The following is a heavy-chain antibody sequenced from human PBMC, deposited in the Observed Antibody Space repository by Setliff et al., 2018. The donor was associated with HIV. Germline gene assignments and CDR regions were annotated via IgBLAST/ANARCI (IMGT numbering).Heavy chain of an antibody. CDR3: ATYADRESNRFDP. J-gene: IGHJ5*02. V-gene: IGHV4-34*01. CDR1: GGSFSGYY. D-gene: IGHD3-10*01. CDR2: INHSGST. Sequence: SETLSLTCAVYGGSFSGYYWSWIRQPPGKGLEWIGEINHSGSTNSNPSLKSRVTISEDTFKNQLSLKLTSVTAADTAVYYCATYADRESNRFDPWGQGTLVTVSS.